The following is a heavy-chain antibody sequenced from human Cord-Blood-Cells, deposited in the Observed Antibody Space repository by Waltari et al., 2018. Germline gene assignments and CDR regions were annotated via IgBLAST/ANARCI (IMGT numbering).Heavy chain of an antibody. V-gene: IGHV4-34*01. CDR1: GWSFSGYY. CDR2: INHSGST. J-gene: IGHJ4*02. D-gene: IGHD6-6*01. Sequence: QVQLQQWGAGPLNPSETLSPTCAGYGWSFSGYYWSWISQPPGEGLEWFGEINHSGSTNYNPSLKSRVTISVDTSKNQFSLKLSSVTAADTAVYYCARAPYSSSSDYWGQGTLVTVSS. CDR3: ARAPYSSSSDY.